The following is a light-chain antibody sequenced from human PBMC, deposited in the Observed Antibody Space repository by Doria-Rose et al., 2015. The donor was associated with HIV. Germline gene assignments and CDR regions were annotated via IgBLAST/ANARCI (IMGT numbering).Light chain of an antibody. CDR3: QAWDGSTVV. V-gene: IGLV3-1*01. J-gene: IGLJ2*01. CDR2: QDN. CDR1: KLGDKY. Sequence: VSVSPGQTASITCSGDKLGDKYACWYQQKPGQSPVLVIYQDNKRPSGIPERFSGSNSGNTATLTISGTQAVDEADYYCQAWDGSTVVFGGGTKLTVL.